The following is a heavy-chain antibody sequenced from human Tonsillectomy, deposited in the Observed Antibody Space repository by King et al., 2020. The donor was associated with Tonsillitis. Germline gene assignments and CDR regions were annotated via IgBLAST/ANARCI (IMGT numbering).Heavy chain of an antibody. CDR1: GFTFNSYW. D-gene: IGHD2/OR15-2a*01. Sequence: VQLVESGGGLVQPGGSLRLSCAASGFTFNSYWMNWFRQAPGKGLEWVANIKEDGSETYYVGSVRGRFTISRANANNSLSLQMNSLRAEDTAVYYCVRGTTIPGTDYWGQGTLVIVSS. V-gene: IGHV3-7*01. CDR3: VRGTTIPGTDY. CDR2: IKEDGSET. J-gene: IGHJ4*02.